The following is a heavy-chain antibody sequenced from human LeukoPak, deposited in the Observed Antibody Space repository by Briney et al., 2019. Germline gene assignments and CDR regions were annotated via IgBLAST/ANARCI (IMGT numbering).Heavy chain of an antibody. CDR3: ARELGGAGSYFFPYYAMDV. CDR2: ISGYNGIT. Sequence: ASVEVSCKASGYSFISYGINWVRQAPGQGLEWMGWISGYNGITKYVENFQGRVTMTTDTSTSTAYMELRSLRSDDTAVYYCARELGGAGSYFFPYYAMDVWGQGTTVTVSS. J-gene: IGHJ6*02. D-gene: IGHD3-10*01. CDR1: GYSFISYG. V-gene: IGHV1-18*01.